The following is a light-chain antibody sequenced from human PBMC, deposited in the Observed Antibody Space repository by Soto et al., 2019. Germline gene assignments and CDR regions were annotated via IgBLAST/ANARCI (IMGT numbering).Light chain of an antibody. CDR2: GAS. CDR1: QSVTSNY. CDR3: QQYGSSLTWT. Sequence: EVVMTQSPATLSVSPGERATLSCRASQSVTSNYLAWYQQKPGQAPRLLIYGASSRATGIPDRFSGSGSGTDFTLTISRLEPEDFAVYYCQQYGSSLTWTFGQGTKVEIK. V-gene: IGKV3-20*01. J-gene: IGKJ1*01.